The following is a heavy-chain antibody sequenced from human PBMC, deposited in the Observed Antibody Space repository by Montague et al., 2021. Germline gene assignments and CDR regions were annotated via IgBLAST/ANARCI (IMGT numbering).Heavy chain of an antibody. D-gene: IGHD3-16*01. J-gene: IGHJ4*02. Sequence: SETLSLTCAVSGGSISIYYWTWIRQSPGKGLEYIGYFAQSVASGASGSTNYHSSLRGRVTVSVDSSKNQVSLKMTSVTATDTGVYYCARGVGVVPAARFDFWGRGTLVTVSS. CDR3: ARGVGVVPAARFDF. CDR1: GGSISIYY. V-gene: IGHV4-4*09. CDR2: FAQSVASGASGST.